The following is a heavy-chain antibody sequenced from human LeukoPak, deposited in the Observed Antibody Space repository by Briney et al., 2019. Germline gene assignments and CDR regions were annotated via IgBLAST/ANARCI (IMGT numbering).Heavy chain of an antibody. D-gene: IGHD6-13*01. Sequence: SETLSLTCTVSGGSISSGSYYWGWIRQPPGKGLEWIGSIYYSGSTYYNPSLKSRVTISVDTSKNQFSLKLSSVTAADTAVYYCARDPGIAAVTGYWGQGTLVTVSS. J-gene: IGHJ4*02. CDR2: IYYSGST. V-gene: IGHV4-39*07. CDR3: ARDPGIAAVTGY. CDR1: GGSISSGSYY.